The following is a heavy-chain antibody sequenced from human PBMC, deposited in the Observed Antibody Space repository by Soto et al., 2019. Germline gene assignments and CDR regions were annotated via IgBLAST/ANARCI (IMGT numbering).Heavy chain of an antibody. V-gene: IGHV6-1*01. D-gene: IGHD6-19*01. CDR3: ARGSYYSGWV. J-gene: IGHJ4*02. CDR2: TYYRSKWYS. Sequence: SQTLSLTCAISGDSVSSTSAAWSWIRQSPSRGLEWLGRTYYRSKWYSDYAVSVKSRITINPDTSKDQFSLQLNSVTPEDTAVYYCARGSYYSGWVWGQGTLVTVSS. CDR1: GDSVSSTSAA.